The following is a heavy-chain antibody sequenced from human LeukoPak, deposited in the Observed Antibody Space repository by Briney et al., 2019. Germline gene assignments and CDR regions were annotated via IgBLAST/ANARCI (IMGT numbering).Heavy chain of an antibody. Sequence: GESLKISCKGSGYSFTSYWIGWVRPMPGKGVEWMGIIYPGDSDTRYSPSFQGQVTISADKSISTAYLQWSSLKASDTAMYYCARRYSGYDSGGYYFDYWGQGTLVTVSS. D-gene: IGHD5-12*01. V-gene: IGHV5-51*01. CDR1: GYSFTSYW. CDR3: ARRYSGYDSGGYYFDY. J-gene: IGHJ4*02. CDR2: IYPGDSDT.